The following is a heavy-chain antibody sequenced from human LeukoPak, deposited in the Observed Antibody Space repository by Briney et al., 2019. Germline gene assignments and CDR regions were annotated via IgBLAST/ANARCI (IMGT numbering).Heavy chain of an antibody. V-gene: IGHV3-23*01. CDR2: ISSTGGNT. CDR3: AKDCVSGNGIWYFDI. CDR1: GFTFSTYA. Sequence: GGSLRLSCAASGFTFSTYAMSWVRQSPGQGLEWVSAISSTGGNTYYADSVRGRFTMSRDNSKNTLYLRMNSLRAEDTAVYYCAKDCVSGNGIWYFDIWGRGTLVTVSS. D-gene: IGHD3-10*01. J-gene: IGHJ2*01.